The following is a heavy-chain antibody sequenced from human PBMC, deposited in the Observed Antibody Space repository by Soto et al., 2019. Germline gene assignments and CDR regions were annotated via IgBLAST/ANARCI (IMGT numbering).Heavy chain of an antibody. D-gene: IGHD2-15*01. J-gene: IGHJ4*02. V-gene: IGHV1-46*01. Sequence: ASVKVSCKASGYTFTSYYMHWVRQAPGQGLEWMGIINPSGGSTSYAQKFQGRVTMTRDTSTSTVYMELSSLRSEDTAVYYCARAAYCSGGSCADFDYWGQGTLVTVSS. CDR1: GYTFTSYY. CDR3: ARAAYCSGGSCADFDY. CDR2: INPSGGST.